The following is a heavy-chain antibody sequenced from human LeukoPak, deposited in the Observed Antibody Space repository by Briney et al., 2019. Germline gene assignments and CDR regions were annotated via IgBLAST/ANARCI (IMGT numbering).Heavy chain of an antibody. CDR1: GYTFTGYY. V-gene: IGHV1-2*02. CDR2: INPNSGGT. Sequence: ASVKVSCKASGYTFTGYYMHWVRQAPGQGLEWMGWINPNSGGTNYAQKFQGRVTMTRDTSISTAYMELSRLRSEDTAVYYCARAGARSSSWYNWFDPWGQGTLVTVSS. D-gene: IGHD6-13*01. CDR3: ARAGARSSSWYNWFDP. J-gene: IGHJ5*02.